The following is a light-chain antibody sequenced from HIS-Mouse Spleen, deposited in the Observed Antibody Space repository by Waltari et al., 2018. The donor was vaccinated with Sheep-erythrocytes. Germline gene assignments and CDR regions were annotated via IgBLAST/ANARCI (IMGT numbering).Light chain of an antibody. J-gene: IGKJ2*01. CDR2: DAS. Sequence: EIVLTQSPATLSLSPGERATLSCRASQSVSSDLTWYQQKPGQGPRLLIYDASNRATGIPARFSSSGSGTDFTLTISSLEPEDFAVYYCQQRSNWYTFGQGTKLEIK. V-gene: IGKV3-11*01. CDR1: QSVSSD. CDR3: QQRSNWYT.